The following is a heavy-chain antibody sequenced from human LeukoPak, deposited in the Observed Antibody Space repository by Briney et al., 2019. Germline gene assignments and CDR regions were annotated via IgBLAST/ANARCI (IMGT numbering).Heavy chain of an antibody. J-gene: IGHJ4*02. CDR3: ARDNHGYSYGSFDY. D-gene: IGHD5-18*01. CDR2: INPSAGRT. Sequence: ASVTVSCKASGYSFTSYYMHWVRRAPGQGLEWMGIINPSAGRTSFAQKFQGRVTMTRDTSTSTVYMELSSLRSEDTAVYYCARDNHGYSYGSFDYWGQGTLVTVSS. V-gene: IGHV1-46*03. CDR1: GYSFTSYY.